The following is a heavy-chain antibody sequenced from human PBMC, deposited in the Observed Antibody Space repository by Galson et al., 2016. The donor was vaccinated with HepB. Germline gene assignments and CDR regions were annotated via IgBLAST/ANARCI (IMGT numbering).Heavy chain of an antibody. Sequence: SLRLSCAGSGFTFSAYTLNWVRQAPGRGLEWISSIAPGHATYYSESVKGRFTVSLGTVLYLQMTDLRDEDTAVYYCARPPRGTYEGFGFDHWGRGTLVTGSS. CDR3: ARPPRGTYEGFGFDH. V-gene: IGHV3-69-1*02. D-gene: IGHD3-16*01. J-gene: IGHJ4*02. CDR1: GFTFSAYT. CDR2: IAPGHAT.